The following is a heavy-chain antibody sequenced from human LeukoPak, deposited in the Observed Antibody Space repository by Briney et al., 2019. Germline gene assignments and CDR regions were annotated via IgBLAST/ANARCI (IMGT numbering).Heavy chain of an antibody. J-gene: IGHJ5*02. CDR3: ARDLTMVRGVIITNPPA. CDR1: GFTVSSNY. V-gene: IGHV3-66*01. D-gene: IGHD3-10*01. CDR2: IYSGSST. Sequence: GGSLRLSCAASGFTVSSNYMSWVRQAPGKGLEWVSVIYSGSSTYYADSVKGRFTISRDNSKNTLYLQMNSLRAEDTAVYYCARDLTMVRGVIITNPPAWGQGTLVTVSS.